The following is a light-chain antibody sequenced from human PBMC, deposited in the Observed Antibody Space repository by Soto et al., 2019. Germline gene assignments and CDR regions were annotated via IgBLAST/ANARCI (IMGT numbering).Light chain of an antibody. J-gene: IGLJ1*01. CDR3: SSYTSTSTYV. Sequence: QSVLTQPASVSGSPGQSITISCTGTSSDVGGYSYVSWYQQYPGKAPKLMIYHVSNRPSGVSNRFSGSKSGNSASLTISGLQPEDEADYYCSSYTSTSTYVFGTGTKVTVL. CDR1: SSDVGGYSY. CDR2: HVS. V-gene: IGLV2-14*01.